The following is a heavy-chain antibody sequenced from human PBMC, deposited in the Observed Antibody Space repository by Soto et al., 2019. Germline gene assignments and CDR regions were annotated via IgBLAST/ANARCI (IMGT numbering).Heavy chain of an antibody. CDR3: TTAVRSIVGAPWLYYGMDV. V-gene: IGHV3-15*07. Sequence: PGGSLRLSCASSGFTFSNAWMNWVRQAPGKGLEWVGRIKSKTDGGTTDYAAPVKGRFTISRDDSKNTLYLQMNSLKTEDTAVYYCTTAVRSIVGAPWLYYGMDVWGQGTTVTVSS. J-gene: IGHJ6*02. CDR2: IKSKTDGGTT. CDR1: GFTFSNAW. D-gene: IGHD1-26*01.